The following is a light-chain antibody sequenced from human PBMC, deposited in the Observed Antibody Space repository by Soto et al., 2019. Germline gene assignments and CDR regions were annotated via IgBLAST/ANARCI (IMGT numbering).Light chain of an antibody. CDR2: TAS. V-gene: IGKV1-5*03. Sequence: DIQMTQSPSTLSASVGDRVTITCRASQSLSSWLAWYQQKPGKAPKSLIYTASSLESGVPSRFSGSGSGTEFTLTISSLQPDDFATYYCQQYISYPITFGQGTRLEIK. CDR1: QSLSSW. CDR3: QQYISYPIT. J-gene: IGKJ5*01.